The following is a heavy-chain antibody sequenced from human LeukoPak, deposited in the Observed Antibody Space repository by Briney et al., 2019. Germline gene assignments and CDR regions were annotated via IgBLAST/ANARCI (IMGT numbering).Heavy chain of an antibody. CDR3: VRADGRDGYRGLVDY. D-gene: IGHD5-24*01. CDR1: GGSLSGYI. CDR2: MNHSGST. V-gene: IGHV4-34*01. Sequence: SETLSLTCAVYGGSLSGYIWSWIRQPPGKGVGWMGEMNHSGSTDYNPSLKRRVTMSVDTSRNQFSLKLNSVTAADAAVYYCVRADGRDGYRGLVDYWGQGTLVTVSA. J-gene: IGHJ4*02.